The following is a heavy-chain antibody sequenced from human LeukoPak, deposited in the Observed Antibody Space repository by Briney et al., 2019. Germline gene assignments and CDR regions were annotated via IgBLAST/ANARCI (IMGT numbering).Heavy chain of an antibody. CDR1: GGTFSSYA. D-gene: IGHD5-18*01. CDR3: AIQDTAMVSGFDY. CDR2: IIPIFGTA. V-gene: IGHV1-69*05. Sequence: AAPVKVSCKASGGTFSSYAISWVRQAPGQGLEWMGGIIPIFGTANYAQKFQGRVTITTDESTSTAYMELSSLRSEDTAVYYCAIQDTAMVSGFDYWGQGTLVTVSS. J-gene: IGHJ4*02.